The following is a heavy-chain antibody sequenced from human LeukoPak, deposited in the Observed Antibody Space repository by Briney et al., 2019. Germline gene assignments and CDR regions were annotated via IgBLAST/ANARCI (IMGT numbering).Heavy chain of an antibody. J-gene: IGHJ4*02. Sequence: GASVKVSCKASGYTFTIYGISWVRQAPGQGLEWMGWISAYNGNTNYAQKLQGRVTMTTDTSTSTAYMELSSLRSEDTAAYYCARVAEVDGYHPGVFDYWGQGTLVTVSS. D-gene: IGHD5-24*01. CDR2: ISAYNGNT. CDR3: ARVAEVDGYHPGVFDY. V-gene: IGHV1-18*01. CDR1: GYTFTIYG.